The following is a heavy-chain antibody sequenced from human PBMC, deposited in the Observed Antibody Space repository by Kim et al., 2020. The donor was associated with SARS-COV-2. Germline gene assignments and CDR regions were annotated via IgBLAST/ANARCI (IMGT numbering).Heavy chain of an antibody. CDR1: GGSISSYY. CDR2: IYYSGST. V-gene: IGHV4-59*13. CDR3: ARAGLSGYPFFDY. D-gene: IGHD3-3*01. Sequence: SETLSLTCTVSGGSISSYYWSWIRQPPGKGLEWIGYIYYSGSTNYNPSLKSRVTISVDTSKNQFSLKLSSVTAADTAVYYCARAGLSGYPFFDYWGQGTLVTVSS. J-gene: IGHJ4*02.